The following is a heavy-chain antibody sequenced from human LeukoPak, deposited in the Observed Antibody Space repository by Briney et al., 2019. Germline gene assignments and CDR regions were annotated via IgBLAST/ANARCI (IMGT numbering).Heavy chain of an antibody. J-gene: IGHJ5*02. V-gene: IGHV4-39*07. CDR3: ARGRYSYGSSSRAYKNWFDP. CDR2: IYYSGST. Sequence: SETLSLTCTVSGGSISSSSYYWGWIRQPPGKGLEWIGSIYYSGSTYYNPSLKSRVTISVDTSKNQFSLKLSSVTAADTAVYYCARGRYSYGSSSRAYKNWFDPWGQGTLVTVSS. D-gene: IGHD5-18*01. CDR1: GGSISSSSYY.